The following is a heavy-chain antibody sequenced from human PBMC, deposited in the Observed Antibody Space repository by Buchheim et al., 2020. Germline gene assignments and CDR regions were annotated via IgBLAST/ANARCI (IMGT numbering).Heavy chain of an antibody. Sequence: QITLKESGPTLVKPTQTLTLTCTLSGFSLSTSGVGVGWIRQPPGKALEWLALIYWDDDKRYSPSLKSRLTITKDTSKNQVVLTMTNMDPVDTATYYCAHRPGRGVYYYDSSGYLFDYWGQGTL. J-gene: IGHJ4*02. D-gene: IGHD3-22*01. CDR1: GFSLSTSGVG. V-gene: IGHV2-5*02. CDR3: AHRPGRGVYYYDSSGYLFDY. CDR2: IYWDDDK.